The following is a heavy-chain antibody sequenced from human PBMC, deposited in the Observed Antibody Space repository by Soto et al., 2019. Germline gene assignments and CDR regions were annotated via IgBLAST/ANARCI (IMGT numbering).Heavy chain of an antibody. D-gene: IGHD6-13*01. CDR2: IYYSGST. J-gene: IGHJ4*02. Sequence: PSETLSLTCTVSGGSISSGGYYWSWIRQHPGKGLEWIGYIYYSGSTYYNPPLKSRVTISVDTSKNQFSLKLSSVTAADTAVYYCARLEQQLVQAFDYWGQGTLVTVSS. CDR3: ARLEQQLVQAFDY. CDR1: GGSISSGGYY. V-gene: IGHV4-31*03.